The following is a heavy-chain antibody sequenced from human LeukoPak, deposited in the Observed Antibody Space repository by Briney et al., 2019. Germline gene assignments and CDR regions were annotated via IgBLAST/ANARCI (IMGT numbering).Heavy chain of an antibody. CDR1: GYTFTGYY. J-gene: IGHJ4*02. V-gene: IGHV1-2*02. D-gene: IGHD3-22*01. Sequence: GASVKVSCKASGYTFTGYYMHWVRQAPGQGLEWMGWINPNSGGTNYAQKFQGRVTMTRDTSISTAYMELSRLRSDDTAVYYCAKEGYYDSSGYYSLFDYWGQGTLVTVSS. CDR2: INPNSGGT. CDR3: AKEGYYDSSGYYSLFDY.